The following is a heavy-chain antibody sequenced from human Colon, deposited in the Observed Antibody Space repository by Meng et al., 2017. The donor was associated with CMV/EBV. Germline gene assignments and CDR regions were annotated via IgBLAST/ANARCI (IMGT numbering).Heavy chain of an antibody. CDR1: SPFTSHV. V-gene: IGHV5-51*01. Sequence: SPFTSHVIGWVRQTPGKGLEWMGIIYPGDLDIRYSPSFQGQVTISVDKSTSTAYLQLSSLKASDSAMYYCARGRLGLGSYYRNWFDSWGQGTLVTVSS. J-gene: IGHJ5*01. CDR3: ARGRLGLGSYYRNWFDS. D-gene: IGHD3-10*01. CDR2: IYPGDLDI.